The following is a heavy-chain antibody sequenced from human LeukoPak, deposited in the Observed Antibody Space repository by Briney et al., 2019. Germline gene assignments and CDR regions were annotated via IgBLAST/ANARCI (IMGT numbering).Heavy chain of an antibody. V-gene: IGHV4-39*01. J-gene: IGHJ5*02. CDR3: ARLWDVVVPAATGWFDP. D-gene: IGHD2-2*01. CDR1: GGSISSSSYY. Sequence: PSETLSLTCTVSGGSISSSSYYWGWIRQAPGKGLEGIGSIYYSGSTYYNPSLKSRVTIYVDTSKNQFSLKLSSVTSADTAVYYCARLWDVVVPAATGWFDPWGQGTLVTVSS. CDR2: IYYSGST.